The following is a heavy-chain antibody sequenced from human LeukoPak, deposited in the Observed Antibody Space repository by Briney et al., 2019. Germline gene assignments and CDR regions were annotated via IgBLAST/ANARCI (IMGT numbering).Heavy chain of an antibody. CDR3: ARGTRNLIRGRPNWFDP. Sequence: SETLSLTCAVSGGSISSRNWWSRVRQPPGKGLEWIGEIYHSGSTNYNPSLKSRVTISVDKSKNQFSLKLSSVTAADTAVYYCARGTRNLIRGRPNWFDPWGQGTLVTVSS. J-gene: IGHJ5*02. D-gene: IGHD2-15*01. V-gene: IGHV4-4*02. CDR2: IYHSGST. CDR1: GGSISSRNW.